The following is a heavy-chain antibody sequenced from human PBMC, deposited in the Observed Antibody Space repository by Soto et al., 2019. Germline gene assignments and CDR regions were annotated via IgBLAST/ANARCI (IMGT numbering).Heavy chain of an antibody. CDR2: IYYSGST. J-gene: IGHJ6*02. CDR3: ARDQGGYYPHYYYYGMDV. Sequence: SETLSLTCTVSGGSISSYYWSWIRQPPGKGLEWIGYIYYSGSTNYNPSLKSRVTISVDTSKNQFSLELSSVTAADTAVYYCARDQGGYYPHYYYYGMDVWGQGTTVTVSS. D-gene: IGHD3-3*01. CDR1: GGSISSYY. V-gene: IGHV4-59*01.